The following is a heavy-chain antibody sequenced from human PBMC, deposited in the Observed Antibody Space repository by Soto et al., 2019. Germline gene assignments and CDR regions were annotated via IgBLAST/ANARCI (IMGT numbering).Heavy chain of an antibody. D-gene: IGHD2-15*01. CDR2: INHSGST. Sequence: SETLTLTCALEGGPFSGYYWSWLRQPPGKGLEWIGEINHSGSTNYNPSLKSRVTISVDTSKNQFSLKLSSVTAADTAVYYCARGRGLEADIVVVVAATTDFDYWGQGTLVTVSS. V-gene: IGHV4-34*01. J-gene: IGHJ4*02. CDR3: ARGRGLEADIVVVVAATTDFDY. CDR1: GGPFSGYY.